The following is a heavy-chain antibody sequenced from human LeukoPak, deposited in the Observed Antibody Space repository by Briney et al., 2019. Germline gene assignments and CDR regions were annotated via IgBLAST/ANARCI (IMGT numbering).Heavy chain of an antibody. J-gene: IGHJ4*02. CDR3: ARGGSGWYIDY. D-gene: IGHD6-19*01. Sequence: KPGGSLRLSCAVSGFTFTSYSMNWVRQAPGKGLEWVSSISSSSSYKYYADSVKGRFTISRDNAKNSLYPQMNRLRAEDTAVYYCARGGSGWYIDYWGQGTLVTVSS. CDR1: GFTFTSYS. V-gene: IGHV3-21*01. CDR2: ISSSSSYK.